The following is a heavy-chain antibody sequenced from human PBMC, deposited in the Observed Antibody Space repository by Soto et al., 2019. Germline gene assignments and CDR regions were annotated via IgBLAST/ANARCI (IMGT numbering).Heavy chain of an antibody. Sequence: PSETLSLTCTVSGGSISSSSYYWGWIRQPPGKGLEWIGSIYYSGSTYYNPSLKSRVTISVDTSKNQFSLKLSSVTAADSGVFYCARAHSMMLLDRFDPWGPGTLVTVSS. CDR1: GGSISSSSYY. CDR2: IYYSGST. D-gene: IGHD3-16*01. J-gene: IGHJ5*02. V-gene: IGHV4-39*01. CDR3: ARAHSMMLLDRFDP.